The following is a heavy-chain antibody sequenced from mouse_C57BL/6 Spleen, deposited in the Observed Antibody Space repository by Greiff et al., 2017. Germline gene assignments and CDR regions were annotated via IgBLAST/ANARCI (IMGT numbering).Heavy chain of an antibody. J-gene: IGHJ2*01. CDR1: GYTFTDYY. D-gene: IGHD2-13*01. CDR3: ASLTIGDKYYFDY. CDR2: INPNNGDT. V-gene: IGHV1-26*01. Sequence: EVQLQQSGPELVMPGASVKLSCKASGYTFTDYYMNWVKQSPGKSLEWIGDINPNNGDTNYNQKFKGKATLTVDKSSSTAYMELRSLTSEDSAVYYCASLTIGDKYYFDYWGQGTTLTVSS.